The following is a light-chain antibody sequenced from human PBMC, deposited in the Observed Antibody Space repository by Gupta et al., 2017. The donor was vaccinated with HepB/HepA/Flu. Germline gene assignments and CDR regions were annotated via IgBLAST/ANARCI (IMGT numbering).Light chain of an antibody. Sequence: EIVMTQSPATLSVSPGERATLSCRASQSVSSNLAWYQQKPGQAPRLLIYVASNRATGIPARFSGGGYAXEFSLTXSLRQYEDFAVYYKQHNDTWHTLGXGTKVEIK. CDR1: QSVSSN. V-gene: IGKV3-15*01. J-gene: IGKJ4*01. CDR3: QHNDTWHT. CDR2: VAS.